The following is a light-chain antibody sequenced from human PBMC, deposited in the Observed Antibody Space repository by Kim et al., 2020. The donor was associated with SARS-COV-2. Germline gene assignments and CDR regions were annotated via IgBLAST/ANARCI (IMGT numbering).Light chain of an antibody. CDR2: GAS. V-gene: IGKV3-15*01. Sequence: SVSPGERATLSCRASQSVNSYLAWYQQKLGQAPRLLIYGASARVTGIPARFSGSVSGTEFTLTISSLQSEDFAVYYCQQYNNWPYTFGQGTKLEI. J-gene: IGKJ2*01. CDR1: QSVNSY. CDR3: QQYNNWPYT.